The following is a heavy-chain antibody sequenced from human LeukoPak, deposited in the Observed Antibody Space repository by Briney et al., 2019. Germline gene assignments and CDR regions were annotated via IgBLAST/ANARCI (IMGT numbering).Heavy chain of an antibody. CDR1: GFTFSSYE. CDR3: ASPHGSNDAFDI. V-gene: IGHV3-48*03. J-gene: IGHJ3*02. D-gene: IGHD1-26*01. Sequence: GGSLRLSCAASGFTFSSYEMNWVRQAPGKGLEWISYITSSASTIYYADSVKGRFTISRDNAKNSLYLQMNSLRAEDTAVYYCASPHGSNDAFDIWGQGTMVTVSS. CDR2: ITSSASTI.